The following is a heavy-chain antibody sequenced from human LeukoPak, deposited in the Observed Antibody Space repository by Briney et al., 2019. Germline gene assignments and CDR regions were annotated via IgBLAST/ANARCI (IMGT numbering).Heavy chain of an antibody. Sequence: PGGSPRLSCAASGFTFSSYEMNWVRQAPGKGLEWVSYISSSGSTIYYADSVKGRFTISRDNAKNSLYLQMNSLRAEDTAVYYCAGNLYYDILTGHTWGQGTLVTVSS. CDR1: GFTFSSYE. V-gene: IGHV3-48*03. J-gene: IGHJ4*02. CDR3: AGNLYYDILTGHT. D-gene: IGHD3-9*01. CDR2: ISSSGSTI.